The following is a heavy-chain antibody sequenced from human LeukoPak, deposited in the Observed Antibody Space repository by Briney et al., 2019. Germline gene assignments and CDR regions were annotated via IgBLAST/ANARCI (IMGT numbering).Heavy chain of an antibody. J-gene: IGHJ4*02. V-gene: IGHV4-59*01. CDR3: ARGGCPDY. CDR2: IYYSGST. Sequence: SETLSLTCTVSGGSISSYYWSWTRQPPGKGLEWIGYIYYSGSTNYNPSLKSRVTISVDTSKNQFSLKLSSVTAADTAVYYCARGGCPDYWGQGTLVTVSS. CDR1: GGSISSYY. D-gene: IGHD2-15*01.